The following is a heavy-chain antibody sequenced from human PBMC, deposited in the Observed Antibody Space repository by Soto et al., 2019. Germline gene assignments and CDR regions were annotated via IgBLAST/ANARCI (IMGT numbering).Heavy chain of an antibody. CDR2: IYYSGST. CDR3: ARASDYFGSGSYLIDRYYRMDV. D-gene: IGHD3-10*01. Sequence: ASETLSLTCTVSGGSISSYYWSWIRQPPGKGLEWIGYIYYSGSTNYNPSLKSRVTISVDTSKNQFSLKLSSVTAADTAVYYCARASDYFGSGSYLIDRYYRMDVWGQGTTVTVSS. J-gene: IGHJ6*02. V-gene: IGHV4-59*01. CDR1: GGSISSYY.